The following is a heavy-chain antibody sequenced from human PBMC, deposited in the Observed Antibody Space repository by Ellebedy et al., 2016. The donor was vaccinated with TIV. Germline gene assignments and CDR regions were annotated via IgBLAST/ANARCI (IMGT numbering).Heavy chain of an antibody. CDR1: GGSINTRNSS. Sequence: MPSETLSLTCTVSGGSINTRNSSWGWIRQPPGKGLEWIATFYYNGSTHYAPSLNSRVTISVDTPKNHFSLRLNSVTATDTSVYYGAASAEVPGWIENWGQGILVTVSS. D-gene: IGHD6-19*01. J-gene: IGHJ4*02. V-gene: IGHV4-39*02. CDR3: AASAEVPGWIEN. CDR2: FYYNGST.